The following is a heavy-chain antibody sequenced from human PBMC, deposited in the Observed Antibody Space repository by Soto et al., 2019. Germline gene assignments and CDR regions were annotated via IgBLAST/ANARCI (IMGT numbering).Heavy chain of an antibody. J-gene: IGHJ4*02. CDR1: GGSVSSGGYS. Sequence: SETLSLTCAVSGGSVSSGGYSWSWIRRPPGKGLEWIAYFSYGGSTYHNASLNGRVTMSIDRSKNQFSLKPTSLTAADTAVYYCARARKATYITGGFDSWGQGTLVTVSS. D-gene: IGHD3-3*01. V-gene: IGHV4-30-2*01. CDR3: ARARKATYITGGFDS. CDR2: FSYGGST.